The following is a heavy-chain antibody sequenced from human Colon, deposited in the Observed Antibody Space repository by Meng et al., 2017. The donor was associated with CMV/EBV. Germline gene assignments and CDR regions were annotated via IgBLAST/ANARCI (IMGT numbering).Heavy chain of an antibody. CDR1: GYSFSGYY. CDR2: INPKSGGI. D-gene: IGHD4-23*01. Sequence: ASVKVSCKASGYSFSGYYIHWVRQAPGPGLEWMGSINPKSGGIKYAQKFQGRVTMTRDTSINTAYMDLTRLTSDDTAVYYCAATMVVMDYYYGMDVWGQGTTVTVSS. CDR3: AATMVVMDYYYGMDV. V-gene: IGHV1-2*02. J-gene: IGHJ6*02.